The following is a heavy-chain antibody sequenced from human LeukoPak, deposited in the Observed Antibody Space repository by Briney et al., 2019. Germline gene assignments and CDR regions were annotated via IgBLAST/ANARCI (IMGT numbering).Heavy chain of an antibody. D-gene: IGHD6-13*01. J-gene: IGHJ4*02. V-gene: IGHV1-2*02. CDR3: SRSSAAAGAVGY. Sequence: ASVKVSCKASGYSFTAHYIHWVRQAPGQGLEWMGCINPNTCGTNYAQKFQGRVTMTSDTSTTTAYMGLSSLSSDDTAVYFCSRSSAAAGAVGYWGQGTLVTVSS. CDR2: INPNTCGT. CDR1: GYSFTAHY.